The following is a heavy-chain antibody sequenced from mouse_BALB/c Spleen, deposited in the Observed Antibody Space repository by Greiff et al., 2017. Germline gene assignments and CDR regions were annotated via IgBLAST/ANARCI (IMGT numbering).Heavy chain of an antibody. CDR1: GFTFSDYY. Sequence: EVMLVESGGGLVKPGGSLKLSCAASGFTFSDYYMYWVRQTPEKRLEWVATISDGGSYTYYPDSVKGRFTISRDNAKNNLYLQMSSLKSEDTAMYYCARDCPYYGTYAMDYWGQGTSVTVSS. V-gene: IGHV5-4*02. J-gene: IGHJ4*01. CDR2: ISDGGSYT. D-gene: IGHD1-1*01. CDR3: ARDCPYYGTYAMDY.